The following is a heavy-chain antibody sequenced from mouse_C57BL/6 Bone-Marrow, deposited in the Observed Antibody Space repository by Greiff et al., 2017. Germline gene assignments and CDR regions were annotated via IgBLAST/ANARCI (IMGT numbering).Heavy chain of an antibody. V-gene: IGHV8-8*01. CDR2: IWWDDAK. J-gene: IGHJ3*01. Sequence: QVTLNVSGPGLLQPSPSLRLSCSFSGFSLRTFGMGVGWIRQPSGKGLEWLALIWWDDAKYYNPALKSRLTISKATSKNQVFLKIANVDTADTATDYCARVGQLRLTVFAYWGQGTLVTVSA. D-gene: IGHD3-2*02. CDR1: GFSLRTFGMG. CDR3: ARVGQLRLTVFAY.